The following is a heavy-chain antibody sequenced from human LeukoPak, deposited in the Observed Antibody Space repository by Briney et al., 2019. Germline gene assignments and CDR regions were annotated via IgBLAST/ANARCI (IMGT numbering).Heavy chain of an antibody. Sequence: NPSQTLSLTCAVSGGSISSGGYSWSWIRQPPGKGLEWIGYIYHSGSTYYNPSLKSRVTISVDRSKNQFSLKLSSVTAADTAVYYCARGGYNRYYFDYWGQGTLVTASS. V-gene: IGHV4-30-2*01. J-gene: IGHJ4*02. CDR1: GGSISSGGYS. D-gene: IGHD5-24*01. CDR3: ARGGYNRYYFDY. CDR2: IYHSGST.